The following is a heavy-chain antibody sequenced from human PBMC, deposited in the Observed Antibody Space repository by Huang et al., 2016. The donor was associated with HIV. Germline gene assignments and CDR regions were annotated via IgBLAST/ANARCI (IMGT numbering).Heavy chain of an antibody. J-gene: IGHJ4*02. V-gene: IGHV7-4-1*02. Sequence: QVPLVPSGSALMKPGASVKVDCKAFGYTDTRYAMKWVRQAPGQGLEWMGWINTNNGNPTYAQGFTGRFVFSLDTSVSTAYLQISSLKAEDTAVYYCARGLFDYWGQGTLVTVSS. CDR1: GYTDTRYA. CDR3: ARGLFDY. CDR2: INTNNGNP.